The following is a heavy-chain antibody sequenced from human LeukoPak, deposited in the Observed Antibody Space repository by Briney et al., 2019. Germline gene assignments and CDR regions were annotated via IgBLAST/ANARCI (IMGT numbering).Heavy chain of an antibody. J-gene: IGHJ6*04. D-gene: IGHD3-10*01. CDR3: ARAPYYYGSGNNGMDV. CDR2: IYYSGST. CDR1: GGSISGYY. Sequence: SETLSLTCTVSGGSISGYYWSWIRQPPGKGLEWIGYIYYSGSTNCNPSLKSRVTISVDTSKNQFSLKLSSVTAADTAVYYCARAPYYYGSGNNGMDVWGKGTTVTVSS. V-gene: IGHV4-59*01.